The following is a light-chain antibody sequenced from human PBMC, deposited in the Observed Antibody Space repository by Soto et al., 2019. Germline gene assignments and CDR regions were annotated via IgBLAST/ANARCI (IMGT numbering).Light chain of an antibody. CDR2: GNI. Sequence: QSVLTQPPSVSGAPGQRVSISCTGSSSSIGAGYDVHWYQQLPGTAPKFVIFGNINRPLGVPARFSGSKSGTSAYLAISGLRAEDEADDYCQSYDRSLSGFVVFGGGTKLTVL. V-gene: IGLV1-40*01. J-gene: IGLJ2*01. CDR3: QSYDRSLSGFVV. CDR1: SSSIGAGYD.